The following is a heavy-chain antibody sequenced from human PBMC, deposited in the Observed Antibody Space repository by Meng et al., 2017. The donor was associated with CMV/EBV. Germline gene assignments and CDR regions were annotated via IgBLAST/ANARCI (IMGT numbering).Heavy chain of an antibody. V-gene: IGHV4-39*01. Sequence: SETLSLTCTVSGGSISSSRYYWGWLRQPPGTGLEWIGSIYYSGSTYYNPSLKSRVTISVDTSKNQYSLKLSSVTAADTAVYYCARHNYYGSGSYYTWFDPWGQGTLVTVSS. CDR1: GGSISSSRYY. CDR3: ARHNYYGSGSYYTWFDP. D-gene: IGHD3-10*01. J-gene: IGHJ5*02. CDR2: IYYSGST.